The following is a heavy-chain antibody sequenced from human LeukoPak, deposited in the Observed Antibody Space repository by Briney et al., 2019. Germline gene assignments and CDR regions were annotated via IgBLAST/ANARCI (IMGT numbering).Heavy chain of an antibody. J-gene: IGHJ4*02. CDR1: GGSFSGYY. D-gene: IGHD5-24*01. V-gene: IGHV4-34*01. CDR2: INHSGSA. Sequence: SETLSLTCAVYGGSFSGYYWSWIRQPPGKGLEWIGEINHSGSANYNPSLKSRVTISIDKSKKQFSLKLSSVTAADTAVYYCARDTGDAYNYVQYFDYWGQGILVTVSS. CDR3: ARDTGDAYNYVQYFDY.